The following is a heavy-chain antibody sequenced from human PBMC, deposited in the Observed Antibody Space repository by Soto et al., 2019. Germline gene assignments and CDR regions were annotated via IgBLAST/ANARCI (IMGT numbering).Heavy chain of an antibody. CDR3: ARDGTTLHYYYYGMDV. V-gene: IGHV3-21*06. D-gene: IGHD1-7*01. Sequence: GGSLRLSCAASGFTFSDYCINWVRQAPGKGLEWVSSISSASSYIHYADSVKGRFTISRDNTKNSLYLQMNSLRAEDTAVYYCARDGTTLHYYYYGMDVWGQGTTVTVSS. CDR2: ISSASSYI. CDR1: GFTFSDYC. J-gene: IGHJ6*02.